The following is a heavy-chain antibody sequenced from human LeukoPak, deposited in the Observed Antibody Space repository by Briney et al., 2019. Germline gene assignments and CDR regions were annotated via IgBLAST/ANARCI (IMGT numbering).Heavy chain of an antibody. CDR1: GLTFSSYS. Sequence: QVGGSLRLSCAASGLTFSSYSMNWIRQAPGKGLENDSALSSTGGSTYYANSVKGRFTISRDNSKKTLYLQMGSLRAEEMAVYYRESCTSANHCSPGWGQGTIVTVSS. CDR3: ESCTSANHCSPG. V-gene: IGHV3-64*01. CDR2: LSSTGGST. J-gene: IGHJ3*01. D-gene: IGHD4/OR15-4a*01.